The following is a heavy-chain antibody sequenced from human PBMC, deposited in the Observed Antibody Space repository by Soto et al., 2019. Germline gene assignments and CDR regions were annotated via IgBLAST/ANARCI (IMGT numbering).Heavy chain of an antibody. CDR1: GYTFTSYS. J-gene: IGHJ4*02. V-gene: IGHV1-18*01. Sequence: ASVKVSCKASGYTFTSYSISWVRQAPGQGLEWMGWISTYNSNTDYAQNLQGRVTMTTDTSTSTAYMEVRSLRSDDTAVYYCARRNDSGDVWGQGTLVTVSS. CDR2: ISTYNSNT. D-gene: IGHD4-17*01. CDR3: ARRNDSGDV.